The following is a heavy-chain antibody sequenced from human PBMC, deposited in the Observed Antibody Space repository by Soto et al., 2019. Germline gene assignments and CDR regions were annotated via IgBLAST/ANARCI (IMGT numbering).Heavy chain of an antibody. J-gene: IGHJ4*02. D-gene: IGHD6-13*01. CDR3: AYSSTPFDY. CDR2: ISGSGGST. Sequence: GGSLTLSCAASGFTFSSYPMSWVRQAPGKGLEWVSAISGSGGSTYYADFVKGRFTISRDNSKNTLYLQMNSLWAEDTAVYYCAYSSTPFDYWGQGTLVTVSS. CDR1: GFTFSSYP. V-gene: IGHV3-23*01.